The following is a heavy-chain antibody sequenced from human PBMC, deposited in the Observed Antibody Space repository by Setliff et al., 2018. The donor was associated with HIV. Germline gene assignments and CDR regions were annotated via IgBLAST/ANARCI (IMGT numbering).Heavy chain of an antibody. Sequence: ASVKVSCKASGYTFTTYSMHWVRQAPGQSLEWMGWINVGKGDTKYSQEFQGRITITRDTSANTAYMELSSLRSDDTAVYFCATSPLRPYSAYLWASDYFEFWGQGVLVTSPQ. V-gene: IGHV1-3*01. CDR2: INVGKGDT. D-gene: IGHD5-12*01. CDR1: GYTFTTYS. J-gene: IGHJ4*02. CDR3: ATSPLRPYSAYLWASDYFEF.